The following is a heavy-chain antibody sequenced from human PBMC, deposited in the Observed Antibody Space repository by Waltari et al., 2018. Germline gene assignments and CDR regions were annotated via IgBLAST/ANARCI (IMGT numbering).Heavy chain of an antibody. Sequence: QWQLWESGGGLVQPGLSLRLSCQATGLRLRTTRRQWVRQAPGKGLEWVAVVGHDGHTKYYGGSVEGRFTVTRDNSMNTMYLDMNSLRIDDTAIYYCAKEFGGAGSSYMSYFDSWGQGTLVTVSS. V-gene: IGHV3-33*03. CDR1: GLRLRTTR. J-gene: IGHJ4*02. CDR3: AKEFGGAGSSYMSYFDS. CDR2: VGHDGHTK. D-gene: IGHD3-10*01.